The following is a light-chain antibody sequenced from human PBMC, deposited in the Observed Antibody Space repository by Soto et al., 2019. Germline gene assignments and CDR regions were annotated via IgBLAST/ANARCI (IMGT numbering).Light chain of an antibody. J-gene: IGLJ3*02. V-gene: IGLV7-46*01. CDR3: LLSQDSGIRV. CDR1: TGAVTSSHY. Sequence: QTVVTQEPSLTVSPGGTVTLTCGSSTGAVTSSHYPYWFQQKPGQAPTTLIHDTSNKHSWTPARFSGSLLEGKAALTLSGAQPEDEAKYYCLLSQDSGIRVFGGGTKLTVL. CDR2: DTS.